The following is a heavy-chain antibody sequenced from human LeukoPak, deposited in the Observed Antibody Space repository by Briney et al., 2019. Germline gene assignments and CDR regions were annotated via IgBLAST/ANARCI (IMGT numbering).Heavy chain of an antibody. J-gene: IGHJ4*02. CDR3: ARGARYSGSYYVY. CDR1: GGSFSGYY. D-gene: IGHD1-26*01. CDR2: INHSGST. Sequence: SETLSLTCAVYGGSFSGYYWSWIRQPPGKGLEWIGEINHSGSTNYNPSLKSRVTISVDTSTNQFSLKLSSVTAADTAVYYCARGARYSGSYYVYWGQGTLVTVSS. V-gene: IGHV4-34*01.